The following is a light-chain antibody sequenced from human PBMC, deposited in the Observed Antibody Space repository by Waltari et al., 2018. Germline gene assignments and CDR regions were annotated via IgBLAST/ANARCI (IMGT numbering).Light chain of an antibody. CDR2: EVS. V-gene: IGLV2-14*01. Sequence: QSALTQPASVSGSPGQSITISCTGTSSNFGSYNSVSWYQQHPGKAPNLMIFEVSNRPSGVSNRFSGSKSGNTASLTISGLQAEDEADYYCSSYTSSNSYVFGTGTKVTVL. J-gene: IGLJ1*01. CDR3: SSYTSSNSYV. CDR1: SSNFGSYNS.